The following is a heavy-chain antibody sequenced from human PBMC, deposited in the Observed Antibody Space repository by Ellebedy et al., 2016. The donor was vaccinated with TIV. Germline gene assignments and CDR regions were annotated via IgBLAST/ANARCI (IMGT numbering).Heavy chain of an antibody. V-gene: IGHV1-18*04. CDR3: ARGTYYDSSGYYYDGEGDDAFDI. J-gene: IGHJ3*02. CDR2: ISAYNGNT. D-gene: IGHD3-22*01. Sequence: ASVKVSXKASGYTFTSYGISWVRQAPGQGLEWMGWISAYNGNTNYAQKLQGRVTMTTVTSTSTAYMELRSLRSDDTAVYYCARGTYYDSSGYYYDGEGDDAFDIWGQGTMVTVSS. CDR1: GYTFTSYG.